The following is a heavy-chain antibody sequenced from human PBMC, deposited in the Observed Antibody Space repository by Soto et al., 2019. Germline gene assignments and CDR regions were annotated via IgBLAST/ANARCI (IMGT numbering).Heavy chain of an antibody. CDR1: GGTFSSYA. V-gene: IGHV1-69*06. CDR3: ARIWFGEHWLDP. Sequence: SVKVSCKASGGTFSSYAISWVRQAPGQGLEWMGGIIPIFGTANYAQKFQGRVTITADTSKSQVVLTMTNMDPVDTATYYCARIWFGEHWLDPWGQGTLVTVSS. D-gene: IGHD3-10*01. CDR2: IIPIFGTA. J-gene: IGHJ5*02.